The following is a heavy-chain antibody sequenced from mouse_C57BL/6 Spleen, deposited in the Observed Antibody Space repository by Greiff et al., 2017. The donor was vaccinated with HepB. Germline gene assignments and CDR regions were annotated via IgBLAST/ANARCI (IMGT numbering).Heavy chain of an antibody. J-gene: IGHJ3*01. CDR3: TREGDLLRYLFAY. D-gene: IGHD1-1*01. CDR2: IYPGNSDT. Sequence: EVQLQQSGTVLARPGASVKMSCKTSGYTFTSYWMHWVNQRPGQGLEWIGAIYPGNSDTSYNQKFKGKAKLTAVTSASTAYMELSSLTNEDSAVYYCTREGDLLRYLFAYWGQGTLVTVSA. V-gene: IGHV1-5*01. CDR1: GYTFTSYW.